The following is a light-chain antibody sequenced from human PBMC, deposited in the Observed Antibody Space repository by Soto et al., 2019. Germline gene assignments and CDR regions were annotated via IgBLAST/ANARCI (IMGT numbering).Light chain of an antibody. CDR2: GNX. Sequence: QSVLTQPPSVSGAPGQRVTISCTGSSSNIGAGYDVHWYQQLPGTAPQHLIYGNXNRPSGVPDRXXXAXXXXXAALAITGLQAEDEADYYCQSYDSSLSGWVFGGGTKVTVL. CDR3: QSYDSSLSGWV. J-gene: IGLJ3*02. V-gene: IGLV1-40*01. CDR1: SSNIGAGYD.